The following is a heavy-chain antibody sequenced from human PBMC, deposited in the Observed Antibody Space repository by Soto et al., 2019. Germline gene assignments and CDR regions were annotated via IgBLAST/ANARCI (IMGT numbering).Heavy chain of an antibody. CDR1: GWSFSGYY. J-gene: IGHJ4*02. CDR2: INHSGST. CDR3: ARGGVVAAPGRFDY. V-gene: IGHV4-34*01. Sequence: SETLSLTCAVYGWSFSGYYWSWIRQPPGKGLEWIGEINHSGSTNYNPSLKSRVTISVDTSKNQFSLKLSSVPAADTAVYYWARGGVVAAPGRFDYWGQETLVTASS. D-gene: IGHD2-15*01.